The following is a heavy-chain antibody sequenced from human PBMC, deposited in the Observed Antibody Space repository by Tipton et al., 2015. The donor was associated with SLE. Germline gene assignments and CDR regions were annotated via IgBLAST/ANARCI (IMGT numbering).Heavy chain of an antibody. V-gene: IGHV4-39*07. Sequence: TLSLTCTVSGGSISSSSYYWGWIRQPPGKGLEWIGSIYYSGSTYYNPSLKSRVTISIDTSKNQFSLKLSSVTAADTAAYYCARGRYGSGSYYIPPYMDVWGKGTTVTVSS. CDR1: GGSISSSSYY. J-gene: IGHJ6*03. D-gene: IGHD3-10*01. CDR2: IYYSGST. CDR3: ARGRYGSGSYYIPPYMDV.